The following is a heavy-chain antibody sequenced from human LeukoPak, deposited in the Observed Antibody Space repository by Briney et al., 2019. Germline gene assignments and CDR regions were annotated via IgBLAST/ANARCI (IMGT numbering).Heavy chain of an antibody. Sequence: SQTLSLTCAISGDSVSSNSAAWNWIRQSPSRGLEWLGRSYYRSKWYNDYAVSVKSRLTINPDTSKNQFSLQLDSVTPEDTAVYYCCHSLSGRTGAFDIWGRGTVVTVSS. CDR3: CHSLSGRTGAFDI. CDR2: SYYRSKWYN. CDR1: GDSVSSNSAA. D-gene: IGHD2-21*01. V-gene: IGHV6-1*01. J-gene: IGHJ3*02.